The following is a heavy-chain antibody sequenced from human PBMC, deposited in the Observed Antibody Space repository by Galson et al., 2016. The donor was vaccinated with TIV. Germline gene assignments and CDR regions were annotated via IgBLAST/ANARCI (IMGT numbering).Heavy chain of an antibody. D-gene: IGHD2-8*02. CDR3: ARIIGYWVGYYTMDL. V-gene: IGHV3-21*01. CDR1: GFTFSGHS. CDR2: ISNSGDYI. J-gene: IGHJ6*02. Sequence: SLRLSCAASGFTFSGHSMNWVRQAPGKGLEWVSSISNSGDYIYYSDSMKGRFTISRDNAKKSMYLQMHSLRAEDTAVYYCARIIGYWVGYYTMDLWGQGTTVTVSS.